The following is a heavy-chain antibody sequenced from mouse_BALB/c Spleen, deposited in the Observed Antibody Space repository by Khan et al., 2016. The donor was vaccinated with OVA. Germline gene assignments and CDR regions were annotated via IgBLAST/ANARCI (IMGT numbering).Heavy chain of an antibody. CDR3: ARNFYYYGSRNAMDY. V-gene: IGHV2-2*02. CDR2: LWSGGST. J-gene: IGHJ4*01. Sequence: VQLKQSGPGLVQPSQSLSITCTVSGFSLTSYGVHWVRQSPGKGLEWLGVLWSGGSTDYNAAFISRLSISKDNSKSQVFFKMNSLQANDTAIYYCARNFYYYGSRNAMDYWGQGTSVTVSS. D-gene: IGHD1-1*01. CDR1: GFSLTSYG.